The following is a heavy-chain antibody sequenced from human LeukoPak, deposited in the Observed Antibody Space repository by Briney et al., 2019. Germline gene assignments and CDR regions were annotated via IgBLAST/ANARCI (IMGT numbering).Heavy chain of an antibody. V-gene: IGHV3-13*01. J-gene: IGHJ4*02. CDR1: GFTFSSYD. CDR2: IGTAGDT. Sequence: GGSLRLSCAASGFTFSSYDMHWVRQATGKGLEWVSAIGTAGDTYYPGSVKGRFTISRENAKNSLYLQVNSLRAGDTAVYYCARGRGYSGYDPLTFDYWGQGTLVTVSS. CDR3: ARGRGYSGYDPLTFDY. D-gene: IGHD5-12*01.